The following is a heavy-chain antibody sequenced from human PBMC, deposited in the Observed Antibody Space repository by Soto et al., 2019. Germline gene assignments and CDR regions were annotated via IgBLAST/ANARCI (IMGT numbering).Heavy chain of an antibody. CDR1: GGSMTSYY. CDR2: VYSSGGT. Sequence: GTLSLTCTVSGGSMTSYYWTWIRQPAGKGLEWIGRVYSSGGTHYNPSLKSRVTISLDTSKNQFSLRLLSVTDADTAVYFCARGQRFSDWFDPWGQGTLVTVSS. V-gene: IGHV4-4*07. CDR3: ARGQRFSDWFDP. D-gene: IGHD3-3*01. J-gene: IGHJ5*02.